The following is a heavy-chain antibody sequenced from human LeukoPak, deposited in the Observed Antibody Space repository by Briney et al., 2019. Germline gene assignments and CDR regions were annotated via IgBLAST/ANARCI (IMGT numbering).Heavy chain of an antibody. D-gene: IGHD6-13*01. CDR3: ARQGGSSSPYYYYYMDV. V-gene: IGHV4-38-2*01. CDR1: GYSISSGYY. Sequence: SETLSLTCAVSGYSISSGYYWGWFRQPPGKGLEWIGCMYHSGSTYYNPSLKSRVTISVDTSRNQFSLKLSSVTAADTAVYYCARQGGSSSPYYYYYMDVWGKGTTVTVSS. CDR2: MYHSGST. J-gene: IGHJ6*03.